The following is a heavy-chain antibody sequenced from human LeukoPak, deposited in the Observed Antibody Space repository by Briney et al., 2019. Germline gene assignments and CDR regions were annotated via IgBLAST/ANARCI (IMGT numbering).Heavy chain of an antibody. D-gene: IGHD4-17*01. CDR1: GFSFITYG. J-gene: IGHJ4*02. CDR3: AKDRSMTTVTPFDN. CDR2: IRYDGSNR. V-gene: IGHV3-30*02. Sequence: GGSLRLSCAASGFSFITYGIHWVRQAPGKGLEGVAFIRYDGSNRFYADSVRGRFTISRDNSKNTVYLQMNSLRAEDTAVYYCAKDRSMTTVTPFDNWGRGTLVAVSS.